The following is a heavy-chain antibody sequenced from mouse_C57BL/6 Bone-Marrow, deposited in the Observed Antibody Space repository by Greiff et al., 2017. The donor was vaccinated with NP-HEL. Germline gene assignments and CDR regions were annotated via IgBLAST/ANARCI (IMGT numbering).Heavy chain of an antibody. CDR2: IYPGDGDT. Sequence: VNVVESGPELVKPGASVTLSCKASGYTFTTSWMNWMKQRPGKGLEWIGRIYPGDGDTHYSGNFEGKASLTADKSSNSASMQLRSLTSEDSAVFFCAGEECWGAFFDNWGQGTTLTVTS. CDR1: GYTFTTSW. V-gene: IGHV1-82*01. D-gene: IGHD6-1*01. CDR3: AGEECWGAFFDN. J-gene: IGHJ2*01.